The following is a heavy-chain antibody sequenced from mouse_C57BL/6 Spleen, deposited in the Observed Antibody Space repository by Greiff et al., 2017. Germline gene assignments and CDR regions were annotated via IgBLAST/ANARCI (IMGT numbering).Heavy chain of an antibody. D-gene: IGHD2-4*01. CDR3: AKNPTTMITTTMYYFDY. CDR2: INPSTGGT. J-gene: IGHJ2*01. CDR1: GYSFTGYY. Sequence: EVKLVESGPELVKPGASVKISCKASGYSFTGYYMNWVKQSPEKSLEWIGEINPSTGGTTYNQKFKAKATLTVDKSSSTAYMQLKSLTSEDSAVYYCAKNPTTMITTTMYYFDYWGQGTTLTVSS. V-gene: IGHV1-42*01.